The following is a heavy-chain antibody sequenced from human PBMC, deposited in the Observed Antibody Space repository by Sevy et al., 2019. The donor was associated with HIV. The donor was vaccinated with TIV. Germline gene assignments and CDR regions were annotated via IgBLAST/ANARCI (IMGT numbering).Heavy chain of an antibody. CDR2: ISAYNGNT. J-gene: IGHJ4*02. Sequence: ASVKVSCKASGYTFTSYGISWVRQAPGQGLEWMGWISAYNGNTNYAQMLQGRVTMTTDTSTSTAYMELRSLRSDDTAVYYCASGQQSGWYSDYWGQGTLVTVSS. CDR3: ASGQQSGWYSDY. V-gene: IGHV1-18*01. D-gene: IGHD6-19*01. CDR1: GYTFTSYG.